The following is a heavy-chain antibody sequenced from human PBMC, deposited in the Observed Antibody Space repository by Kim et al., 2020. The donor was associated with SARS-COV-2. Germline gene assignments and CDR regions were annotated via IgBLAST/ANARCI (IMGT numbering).Heavy chain of an antibody. D-gene: IGHD5-12*01. V-gene: IGHV3-73*01. Sequence: GGSLRLSCAASGFTFSGSAMHWVRQTSGKGLEWVGRIRSKANSYATAYAASVKGRFTIPRDDSKNTVYLQMESLTTEDTAGYYCTRQGYGEYHGMEVWG. J-gene: IGHJ6*02. CDR1: GFTFSGSA. CDR3: TRQGYGEYHGMEV. CDR2: IRSKANSYAT.